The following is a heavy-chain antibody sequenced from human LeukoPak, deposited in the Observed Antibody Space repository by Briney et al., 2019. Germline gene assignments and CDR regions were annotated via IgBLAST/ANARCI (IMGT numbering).Heavy chain of an antibody. J-gene: IGHJ6*03. CDR1: GGSFGNYY. CDR3: ARIGAYYYYYYMDV. V-gene: IGHV4-34*01. CDR2: IKNSGST. D-gene: IGHD1-26*01. Sequence: SETLSLTCAVFGGSFGNYYWSWIRQTPGKGLEWIGEIKNSGSTNYNPSLRSRVTISLDLSKNQFSLKLTSVTAADTAVYYCARIGAYYYYYYMDVWGKGTTVTVSS.